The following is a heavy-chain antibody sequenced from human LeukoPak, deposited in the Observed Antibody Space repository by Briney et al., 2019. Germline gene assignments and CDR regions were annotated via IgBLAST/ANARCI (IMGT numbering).Heavy chain of an antibody. V-gene: IGHV4-59*01. J-gene: IGHJ2*01. CDR3: ARDTDYYDSSGYEDRYFDL. D-gene: IGHD3-22*01. CDR1: GGSISSYY. CDR2: IYYSGST. Sequence: SETLSLTCTVSGGSISSYYWSCIRQPPGKGLEWIGYIYYSGSTNYNPSLKSRVTISVDTSKNQFSLKLSSVTAADTAVYYCARDTDYYDSSGYEDRYFDLWGRGTLVTVSS.